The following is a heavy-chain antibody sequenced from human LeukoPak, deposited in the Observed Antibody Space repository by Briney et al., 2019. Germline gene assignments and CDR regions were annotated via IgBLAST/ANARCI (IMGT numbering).Heavy chain of an antibody. CDR2: ISGSGATP. Sequence: GGSLRLSCAASGFTFSNYALVWVRQTPRKGLEWASAISGSGATPHYADAVRGRFTISRDNSKNTLYLQMNSLRAEDTAIYYCGKDPNGDYIGAFNFWGQGTMVTVSS. CDR3: GKDPNGDYIGAFNF. CDR1: GFTFSNYA. J-gene: IGHJ3*01. V-gene: IGHV3-23*01. D-gene: IGHD4-17*01.